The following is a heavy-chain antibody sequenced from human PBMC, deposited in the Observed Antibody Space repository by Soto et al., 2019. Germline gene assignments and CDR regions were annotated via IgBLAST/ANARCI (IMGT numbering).Heavy chain of an antibody. CDR3: AGVPTAATAMARRAFDY. Sequence: ASVKVSCKASGYTFTSYGISWVRQAPGQGLEWMGWISAYNGNTNYAQKLQGRVTMTTDTSTSTAYMELRSLRSDDTAVYYWAGVPTAATAMARRAFDYWGQGTLVTVSS. D-gene: IGHD5-18*01. J-gene: IGHJ4*02. CDR2: ISAYNGNT. CDR1: GYTFTSYG. V-gene: IGHV1-18*01.